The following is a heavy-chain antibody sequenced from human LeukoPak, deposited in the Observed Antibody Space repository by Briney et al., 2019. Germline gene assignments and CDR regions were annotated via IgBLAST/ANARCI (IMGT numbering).Heavy chain of an antibody. CDR2: ISGNGGST. Sequence: GGSLRLSCAASGFTFSSYAMSWVRQAPGKGLEWVSAISGNGGSTYYADSVKGRFTISRDNSKNTLYLQMNSLGAEDTAVYYCAKGSSSSWYFYYFDYWGQGTLVTVSS. CDR3: AKGSSSSWYFYYFDY. J-gene: IGHJ4*02. CDR1: GFTFSSYA. V-gene: IGHV3-23*01. D-gene: IGHD6-13*01.